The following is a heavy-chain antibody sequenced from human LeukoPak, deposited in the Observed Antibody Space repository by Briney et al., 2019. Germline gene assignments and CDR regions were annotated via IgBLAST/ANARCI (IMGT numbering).Heavy chain of an antibody. D-gene: IGHD6-13*01. J-gene: IGHJ4*02. Sequence: GGSLRLSCAASGFTFSSYSMNWVRQAPGKGLEWVSSISSSSSYIYYADSVKGRFTISRDNAKNSLYLQMNSLRAEDTAVYYCARDRWLSSSWYVPSDYWGQGTLVTVSS. CDR1: GFTFSSYS. V-gene: IGHV3-21*01. CDR2: ISSSSSYI. CDR3: ARDRWLSSSWYVPSDY.